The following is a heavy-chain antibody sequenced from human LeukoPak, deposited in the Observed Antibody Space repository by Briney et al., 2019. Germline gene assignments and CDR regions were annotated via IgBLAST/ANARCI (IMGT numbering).Heavy chain of an antibody. Sequence: PGGSLRLSCAASGFSFSSYSMNWVPQAPGKGLEWVSYISSSGSAISYADSVKGRFTISRDNAKNSLYLQMNSLSAEDTAVCYCARTYYYGSGTYYSNYWGQGTLVTVSS. V-gene: IGHV3-48*01. J-gene: IGHJ4*02. CDR3: ARTYYYGSGTYYSNY. CDR2: ISSSGSAI. D-gene: IGHD3-10*01. CDR1: GFSFSSYS.